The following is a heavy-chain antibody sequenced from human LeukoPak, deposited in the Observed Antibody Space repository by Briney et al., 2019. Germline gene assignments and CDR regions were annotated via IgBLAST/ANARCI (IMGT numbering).Heavy chain of an antibody. CDR2: IYYPGRT. J-gene: IGHJ4*02. V-gene: IGHV4-39*07. D-gene: IGHD1-26*01. Sequence: SETLSLTCTVSGGSVSSSSYYWVWIRQPPGKGLEWIATIYYPGRTYSNPSLRSRLTMSIDTSKNHFSLNLGSVTAADTAIYYCAREGVGAGQKRSFDYWGQGTLVTVSS. CDR1: GGSVSSSSYY. CDR3: AREGVGAGQKRSFDY.